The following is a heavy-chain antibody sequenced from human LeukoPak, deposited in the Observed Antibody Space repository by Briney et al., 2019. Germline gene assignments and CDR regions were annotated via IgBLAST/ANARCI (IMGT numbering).Heavy chain of an antibody. CDR1: GFTFDDYT. V-gene: IGHV3-9*01. J-gene: IGHJ4*02. D-gene: IGHD3-22*01. Sequence: GRSLRLSCAASGFTFDDYTMHWVRQAPGKGLEWVSGISWNSGSIGYADSVKGRFTISRDNAKNSLYLQMNSLRAEDTALYYCAKAGAYDSSGSFDYWGQGTLVTVSS. CDR2: ISWNSGSI. CDR3: AKAGAYDSSGSFDY.